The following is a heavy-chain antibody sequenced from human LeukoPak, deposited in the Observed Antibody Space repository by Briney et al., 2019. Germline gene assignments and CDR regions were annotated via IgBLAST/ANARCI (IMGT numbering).Heavy chain of an antibody. CDR3: ARGIPVYYYYYMDV. CDR2: INPNSGGT. D-gene: IGHD1-14*01. V-gene: IGHV1-2*02. J-gene: IGHJ6*03. CDR1: GYTFTGYY. Sequence: ASVKVSCKASGYTFTGYYMHWVRQAPGQGLEWMGWINPNSGGTNYAQKFQGRVTMTRDTSISTAYMELSRLRSDDTAVYYCARGIPVYYYYYMDVWGKGTTATVSS.